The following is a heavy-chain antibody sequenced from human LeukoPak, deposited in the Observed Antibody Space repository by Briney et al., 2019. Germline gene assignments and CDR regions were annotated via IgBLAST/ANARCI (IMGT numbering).Heavy chain of an antibody. J-gene: IGHJ4*02. Sequence: QAGGSLRLSCAASGFTFSSSAMSWVRQAPGKGLEWVSSISSSSSYIYYADSVKGRFTISRDNAKNSLYLQMNSLRAEDTAVYYCARDMAWKSDSSSWSNWGQGTLVTVSS. V-gene: IGHV3-21*01. CDR1: GFTFSSSA. D-gene: IGHD6-13*01. CDR2: ISSSSSYI. CDR3: ARDMAWKSDSSSWSN.